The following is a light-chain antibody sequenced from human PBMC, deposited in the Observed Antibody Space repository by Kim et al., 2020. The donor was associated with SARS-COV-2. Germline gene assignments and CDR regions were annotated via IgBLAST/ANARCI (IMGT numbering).Light chain of an antibody. CDR2: GAS. J-gene: IGKJ5*01. CDR3: LQHNTYPIT. CDR1: QDIRND. V-gene: IGKV1-17*01. Sequence: ASGGDRVTNTCRASQDIRNDLGWYQQNPGRAPKRMIYGASSLKSGVPSRFSGSGSGTEFTLTISSLQPEDFATYFCLQHNTYPITFGQGTRLEIK.